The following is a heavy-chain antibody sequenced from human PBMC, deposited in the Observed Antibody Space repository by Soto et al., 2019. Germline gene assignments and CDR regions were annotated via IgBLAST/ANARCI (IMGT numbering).Heavy chain of an antibody. CDR1: GYIFTSYA. J-gene: IGHJ5*02. CDR2: INTGNGNT. CDR3: ARDSPSSSGYNVDWFDT. Sequence: ASVKVSCKASGYIFTSYAMNWVRQAPGQRLEWMGRINTGNGNTEYSQKFQGRVTIAMDTSAGTAYMELSSLRSEDTAVYYCARDSPSSSGYNVDWFDTWGQGTPVTVSS. V-gene: IGHV1-3*04. D-gene: IGHD3-22*01.